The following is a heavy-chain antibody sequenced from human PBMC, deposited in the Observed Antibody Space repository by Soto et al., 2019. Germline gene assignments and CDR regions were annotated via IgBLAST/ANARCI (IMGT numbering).Heavy chain of an antibody. CDR2: IRSKANSYAT. V-gene: IGHV3-73*02. CDR3: AKVDSSGPYRYYFDY. D-gene: IGHD3-22*01. CDR1: GFTFSGSA. J-gene: IGHJ4*02. Sequence: EVQLVESGGGLVQPGGSLKLSCAASGFTFSGSAMHWVRQASGKGLEWVGRIRSKANSYATAYAASVKGRFTISRDDSKNTAYLQMNSLRAEDTAVYYCAKVDSSGPYRYYFDYWGQGTLVTVSS.